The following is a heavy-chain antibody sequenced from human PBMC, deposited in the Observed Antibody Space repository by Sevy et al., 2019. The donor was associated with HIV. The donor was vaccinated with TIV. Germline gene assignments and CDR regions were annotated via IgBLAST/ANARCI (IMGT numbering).Heavy chain of an antibody. D-gene: IGHD2-21*01. CDR1: GFSFSSYG. CDR3: GKGGGGEGGDH. V-gene: IGHV3-30*02. Sequence: GGSLRLSCAASGFSFSSYGMHWVRQAPGKGLEWMSYIQYDGSNKDYADSVKGRFTISRDNSKNTLYMQMNSLRVEDTAVFYGGKGGGGEGGDHWGQGTLVTVSS. J-gene: IGHJ4*02. CDR2: IQYDGSNK.